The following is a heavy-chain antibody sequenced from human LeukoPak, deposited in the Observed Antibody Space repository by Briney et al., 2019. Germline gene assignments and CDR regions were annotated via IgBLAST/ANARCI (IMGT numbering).Heavy chain of an antibody. Sequence: GGSLTLSCAAVGFTFSSYAMSWVRQSPARGLEWVSSLRGDGETFYAESVKGRFTLSRDESRNMVFLQLNNLRVEDTAIYYCAKASWVANVDAVLWGQGTVVTVSS. V-gene: IGHV3-23*01. D-gene: IGHD1-1*01. J-gene: IGHJ4*02. CDR3: AKASWVANVDAVL. CDR1: GFTFSSYA. CDR2: LRGDGET.